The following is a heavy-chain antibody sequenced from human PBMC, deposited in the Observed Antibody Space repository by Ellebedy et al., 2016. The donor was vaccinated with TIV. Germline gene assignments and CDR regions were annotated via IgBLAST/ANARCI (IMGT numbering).Heavy chain of an antibody. J-gene: IGHJ5*02. CDR2: ISSTSSYI. Sequence: GESLKISXAASGFTFTGYTMNWLRQAPGKGLEWVSSISSTSSYIHYADSVKGRFTISRDNAQNSLYLQMNSLGAEDTAVYFCARGRYYCSSTSCYAPSWFDPWGQGTLVTVSS. CDR1: GFTFTGYT. CDR3: ARGRYYCSSTSCYAPSWFDP. V-gene: IGHV3-21*01. D-gene: IGHD2-2*01.